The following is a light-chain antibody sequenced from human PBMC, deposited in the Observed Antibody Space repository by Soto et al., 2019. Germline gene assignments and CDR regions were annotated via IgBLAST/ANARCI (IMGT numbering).Light chain of an antibody. CDR2: AAS. V-gene: IGKV1-9*01. CDR3: QQLNSYPIT. Sequence: DIQLTQSPSFLSASVGDRVTITCRASQGLSSDLDWYQQKPGKAPTLLIYAASTLQSGVPSRFSGSGSGTELTLTSCILQPEDFATYYCQQLNSYPITCGQGTRLEIK. J-gene: IGKJ5*01. CDR1: QGLSSD.